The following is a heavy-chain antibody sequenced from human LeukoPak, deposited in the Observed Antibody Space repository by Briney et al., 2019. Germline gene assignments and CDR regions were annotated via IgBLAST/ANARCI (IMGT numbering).Heavy chain of an antibody. Sequence: GGSLRLSCAASGFIFSSYSMNWVRQAPGKGLEWVSSISSSSTYIYYADSVKGRITISRDNAKNSLYLQMNSLRAEDTAVYYCARVTYCGGDCFHYFDYWGQGTLVTVSS. CDR1: GFIFSSYS. CDR2: ISSSSTYI. V-gene: IGHV3-21*01. CDR3: ARVTYCGGDCFHYFDY. D-gene: IGHD2-21*02. J-gene: IGHJ4*02.